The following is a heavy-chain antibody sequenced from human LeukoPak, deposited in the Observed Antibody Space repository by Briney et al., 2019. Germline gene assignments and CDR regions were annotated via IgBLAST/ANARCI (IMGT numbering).Heavy chain of an antibody. CDR3: AKDQAASGRFDY. CDR1: GFTFSSYA. J-gene: IGHJ4*02. V-gene: IGHV3-23*01. D-gene: IGHD6-19*01. CDR2: ISGSGGST. Sequence: WGSLRLSCAASGFTFSSYAMSWVRQAPGKGLEWVSTISGSGGSTYYADSVKGRFTISRDNSKNTLYLQMNSLRAEDTAVYYCAKDQAASGRFDYWGQGTLVTVST.